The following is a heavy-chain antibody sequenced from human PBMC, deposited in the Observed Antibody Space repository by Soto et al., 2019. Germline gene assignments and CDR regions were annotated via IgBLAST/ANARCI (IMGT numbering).Heavy chain of an antibody. CDR2: ISGSDGST. Sequence: EVQLLESGGGLVQPGGSPRLSCTASGCAVKNHAMSWVRQAPGKGLEWVSVISGSDGSTYYTDSVRGRFSISRDSSKNTLYLQMSSLRAEDTAVYYCASPPRATVTDNIFDFWGPGTLVTVSS. V-gene: IGHV3-23*01. CDR3: ASPPRATVTDNIFDF. D-gene: IGHD4-17*01. J-gene: IGHJ4*02. CDR1: GCAVKNHA.